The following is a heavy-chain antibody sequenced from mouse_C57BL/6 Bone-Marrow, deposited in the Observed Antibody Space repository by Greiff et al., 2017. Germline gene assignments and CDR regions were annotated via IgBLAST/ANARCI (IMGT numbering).Heavy chain of an antibody. D-gene: IGHD2-3*01. CDR1: GYTFTSYG. CDR2: FYPRSGNT. Sequence: QVHVKQSGAELARPGASVKLSCKASGYTFTSYGISWVKQRTGQGLEWIGEFYPRSGNTYYNEQFKGQATMTADKSSSTAYMELPSRTSEDSAVYFCARERWLLNYWGQGTTLTVSS. CDR3: ARERWLLNY. J-gene: IGHJ2*01. V-gene: IGHV1-81*01.